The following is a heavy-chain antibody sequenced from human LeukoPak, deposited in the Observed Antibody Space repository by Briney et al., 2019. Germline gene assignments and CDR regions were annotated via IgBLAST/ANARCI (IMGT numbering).Heavy chain of an antibody. D-gene: IGHD3-10*01. Sequence: SQTLSLTCTVSGGSISSGGYYWSWIRQHPGKGLEWIGYIYYSGSTYYNPSLKSRVTISVDTSKNQFSLKLSSVTAADTAVYYCARGSGDPSDFDYWGQGTLVTVSS. CDR1: GGSISSGGYY. J-gene: IGHJ4*02. CDR3: ARGSGDPSDFDY. V-gene: IGHV4-31*03. CDR2: IYYSGST.